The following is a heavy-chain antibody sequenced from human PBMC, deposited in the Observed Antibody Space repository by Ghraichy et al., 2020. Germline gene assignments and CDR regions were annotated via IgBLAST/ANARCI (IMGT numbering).Heavy chain of an antibody. CDR1: GYTFTGYY. CDR3: ARGEGLEWLPLDYYYYGMDV. Sequence: ASVKVSCKASGYTFTGYYMHWVRQAPGQGLEWMGRINPNSGGTNYAQKFQGRVTMTRDTSISTAYMELSRLRSDDTAVYYCARGEGLEWLPLDYYYYGMDVWGQGTTVTVSS. J-gene: IGHJ6*02. CDR2: INPNSGGT. V-gene: IGHV1-2*06. D-gene: IGHD3-3*01.